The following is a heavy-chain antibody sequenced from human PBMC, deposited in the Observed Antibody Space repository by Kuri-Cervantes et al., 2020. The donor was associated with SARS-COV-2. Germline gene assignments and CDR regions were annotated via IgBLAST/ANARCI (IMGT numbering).Heavy chain of an antibody. D-gene: IGHD5-18*01. Sequence: ASAKVSCKASGYTFTSYGISWVRQAPGQGLEWMGWISAYNGNTNYAPKLQGRVTMTTDTSTSTAYMELRSLRSDDTAVYYCARARRLPSAMDVWGNGTTVTVSS. CDR2: ISAYNGNT. CDR3: ARARRLPSAMDV. J-gene: IGHJ6*03. V-gene: IGHV1-18*01. CDR1: GYTFTSYG.